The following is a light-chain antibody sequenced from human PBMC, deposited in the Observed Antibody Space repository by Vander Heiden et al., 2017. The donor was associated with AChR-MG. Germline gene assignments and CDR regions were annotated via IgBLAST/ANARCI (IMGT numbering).Light chain of an antibody. V-gene: IGLV1-44*01. CDR3: AAWDDSLNGSWV. Sequence: QSVLTHPPSASGTPGQRATISCSGSSSNIGSNTVNWYQQLPGTAPKLLIDSNNQRPSGVPDRFSGSKSGTSASLAISGLQSEDEADYYCAAWDDSLNGSWVFGGGTKLTVL. CDR1: SSNIGSNT. J-gene: IGLJ3*02. CDR2: SNN.